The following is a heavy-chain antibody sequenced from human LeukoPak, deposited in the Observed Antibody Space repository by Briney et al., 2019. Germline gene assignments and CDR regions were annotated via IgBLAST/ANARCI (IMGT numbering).Heavy chain of an antibody. CDR1: GFTFSSYS. D-gene: IGHD2-21*02. Sequence: GGSLRLSCAASGFTFSSYSMNWVRQAPGKGLEWVSSISSSSSYIYYADSVKGRFTISRDNAKNSLYLQMNSLRAEDTAVYYCARESDPPGAFDIWGQGTMVTVSS. CDR2: ISSSSSYI. CDR3: ARESDPPGAFDI. J-gene: IGHJ3*02. V-gene: IGHV3-21*01.